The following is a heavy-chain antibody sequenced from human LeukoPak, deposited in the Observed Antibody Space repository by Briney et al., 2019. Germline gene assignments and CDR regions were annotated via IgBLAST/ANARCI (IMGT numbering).Heavy chain of an antibody. CDR1: GFTFSSYA. J-gene: IGHJ4*02. CDR3: ARNYGDSNKYYFDY. CDR2: ISYDGSNK. Sequence: GGSLRLSCAASGFTFSSYAMHWVRHAPGKGLEWVAVISYDGSNKYYADSVKGRFTISRDNSKNTLYLQMNSLRAEDTAVYYCARNYGDSNKYYFDYWGQGTLVTVSS. V-gene: IGHV3-30-3*01. D-gene: IGHD4-17*01.